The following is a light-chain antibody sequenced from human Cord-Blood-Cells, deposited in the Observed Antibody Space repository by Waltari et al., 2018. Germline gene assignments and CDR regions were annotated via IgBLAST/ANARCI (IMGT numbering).Light chain of an antibody. V-gene: IGKV1-39*01. CDR2: AAS. Sequence: DIQLTQSPSSLSASVADRVTITFRASQSISSYLNWYQQKPGKAPKLLIYAASSSQSGVPSRFSGSGSGTDFTLTISSLQPEDFATYYGQQSYSTPRTFGGGTKVEIK. CDR1: QSISSY. J-gene: IGKJ4*01. CDR3: QQSYSTPRT.